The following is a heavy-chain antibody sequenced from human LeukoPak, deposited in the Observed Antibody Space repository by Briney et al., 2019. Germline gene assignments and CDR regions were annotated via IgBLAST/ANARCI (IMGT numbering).Heavy chain of an antibody. CDR2: IYTSGST. D-gene: IGHD5-12*01. Sequence: SETLSPTCTVSGGSISSYYWSWIRQPAGKGLEWIGRIYTSGSTNYNPSLKSRVTMSVDTSKNQFSLKLSSVTAADTAVYYCARETNIVATIRWFDPWGQGTLVTV. CDR1: GGSISSYY. J-gene: IGHJ5*02. V-gene: IGHV4-4*07. CDR3: ARETNIVATIRWFDP.